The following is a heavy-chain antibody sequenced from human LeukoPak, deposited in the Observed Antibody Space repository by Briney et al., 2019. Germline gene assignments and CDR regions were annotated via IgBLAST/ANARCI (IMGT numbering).Heavy chain of an antibody. J-gene: IGHJ4*02. Sequence: SVKVSRKASGGTFSSYAISWVRQAPGQGLEWMGRIIPILGIANYAQKFQGRVTITADKSTSTAYMELSSLRSEDTAVYYCARDFQGELHPLNFDYWGQGTLVTVS. V-gene: IGHV1-69*04. CDR2: IIPILGIA. D-gene: IGHD1-26*01. CDR3: ARDFQGELHPLNFDY. CDR1: GGTFSSYA.